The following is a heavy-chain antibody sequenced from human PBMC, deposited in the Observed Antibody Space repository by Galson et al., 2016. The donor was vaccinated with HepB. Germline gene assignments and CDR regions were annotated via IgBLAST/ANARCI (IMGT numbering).Heavy chain of an antibody. D-gene: IGHD3-16*01. CDR1: GGSISDDY. Sequence: SETLSLTCSVSGGSISDDYWSWIRQPPGKGLEWSGYIHYTWSTKYIPSLKSRVTISEDTSRNHFSLTRNSVTASDTAVYYWARGRYGGGTYSYGLDVCGQATTVLVS. J-gene: IGHJ6*02. V-gene: IGHV4-59*01. CDR2: IHYTWST. CDR3: ARGRYGGGTYSYGLDV.